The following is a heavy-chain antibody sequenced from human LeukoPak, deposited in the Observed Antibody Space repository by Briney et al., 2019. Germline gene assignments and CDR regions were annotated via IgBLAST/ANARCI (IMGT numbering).Heavy chain of an antibody. V-gene: IGHV3-21*01. CDR2: ISGSTRYI. CDR1: GFTFSDYT. D-gene: IGHD1-26*01. Sequence: PGGSLRLSCAASGFTFSDYTMNWVRQAPGKGLEWVSSISGSTRYIYYADSVKGRFTISRDNARNSLHLQMNSLRVEDTAVYYCAREGWDLNALDIWGQGTMVTVSP. J-gene: IGHJ3*02. CDR3: AREGWDLNALDI.